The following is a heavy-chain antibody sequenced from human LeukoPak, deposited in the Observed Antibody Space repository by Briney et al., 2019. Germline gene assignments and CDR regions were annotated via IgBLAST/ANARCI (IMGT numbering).Heavy chain of an antibody. J-gene: IGHJ3*02. CDR1: GYTFTSYG. CDR2: IIPIFGTA. CDR3: ARGGASYYYDSSGYYYDAFVI. D-gene: IGHD3-22*01. V-gene: IGHV1-69*13. Sequence: SVKVSCKASGYTFTSYGISWVRQAPGQGLEWMGGIIPIFGTANYAQKFQGRVTITADESTSTAYMELSSLRSEDTAVYYCARGGASYYYDSSGYYYDAFVIWGQGTMVTVSS.